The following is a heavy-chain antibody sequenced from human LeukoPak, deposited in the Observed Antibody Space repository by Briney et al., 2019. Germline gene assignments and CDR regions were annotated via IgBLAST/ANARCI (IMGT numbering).Heavy chain of an antibody. CDR1: GYTFTSDG. Sequence: GASVKVSCKASGYTFTSDGISWVRQAPGQGLEWMGWISAYNGNTNYAQKLQGRVTMTTDTSTSTAYMELRSLRSDDTAVYYCAREASVGATYYFDYWGQGTLVTVSS. V-gene: IGHV1-18*01. CDR2: ISAYNGNT. CDR3: AREASVGATYYFDY. D-gene: IGHD1-26*01. J-gene: IGHJ4*02.